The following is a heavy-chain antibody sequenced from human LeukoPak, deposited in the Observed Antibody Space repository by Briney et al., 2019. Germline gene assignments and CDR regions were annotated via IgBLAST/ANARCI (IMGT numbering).Heavy chain of an antibody. D-gene: IGHD3-16*01. CDR3: ANDYSNKALNFDY. J-gene: IGHJ4*02. V-gene: IGHV3-48*04. Sequence: PGGSLRLSCAASGFTFSSYSMNWVRQAPGKGLEWVSYISSSSSTIYYADSVKGRFTISRDNAKNSLYLQMNSLRAEDTAVYYCANDYSNKALNFDYWGQGTLVTVSS. CDR1: GFTFSSYS. CDR2: ISSSSSTI.